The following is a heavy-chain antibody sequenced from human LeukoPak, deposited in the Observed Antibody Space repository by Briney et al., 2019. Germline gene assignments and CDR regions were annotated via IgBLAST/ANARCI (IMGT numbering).Heavy chain of an antibody. CDR1: GFTFSNYD. CDR2: IWYDGSNK. Sequence: GRSPRLSCAVSGFTFSNYDMHWVRQAPGKGLEWVAVIWYDGSNKYYADSVKGRFTISRDNSKNTLYLQMNTLRAEDTAVYYCARDPGGVVYFDYWGQGTLVTVSS. J-gene: IGHJ4*02. D-gene: IGHD2-8*01. V-gene: IGHV3-33*01. CDR3: ARDPGGVVYFDY.